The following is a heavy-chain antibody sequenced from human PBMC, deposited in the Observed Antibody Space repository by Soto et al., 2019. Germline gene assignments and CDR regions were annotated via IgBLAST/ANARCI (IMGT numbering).Heavy chain of an antibody. CDR3: ARASTWDCSSTSCYPASDYYYGMDV. V-gene: IGHV4-30-4*01. D-gene: IGHD2-2*01. Sequence: SETLSLTYTVSGGSISSGDYYWSWIGQPAGKGLEWIGYIYYSGSTYYNPSLKSRVTISVDTSKNQFSLKLSSVTAADTAVYYCARASTWDCSSTSCYPASDYYYGMDVWGQGTTVTVSS. CDR1: GGSISSGDYY. CDR2: IYYSGST. J-gene: IGHJ6*02.